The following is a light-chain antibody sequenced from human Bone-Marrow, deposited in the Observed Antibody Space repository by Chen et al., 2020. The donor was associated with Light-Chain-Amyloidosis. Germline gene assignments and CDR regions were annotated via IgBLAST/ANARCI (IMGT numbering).Light chain of an antibody. Sequence: SYVLTQPSSVSVAPGQTATIACGGNNIGSTSVHWYQQTPGQAPLLVVYDDSDRPSGIPERLSGANSENTATLTISRVEAGDEADYYCQVWDRSRDRPVFGGGTKLTVL. CDR1: NIGSTS. V-gene: IGLV3-21*02. CDR2: DDS. CDR3: QVWDRSRDRPV. J-gene: IGLJ3*02.